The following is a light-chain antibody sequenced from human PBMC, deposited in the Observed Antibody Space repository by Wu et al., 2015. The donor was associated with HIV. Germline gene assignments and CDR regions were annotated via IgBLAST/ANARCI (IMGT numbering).Light chain of an antibody. J-gene: IGKJ4*01. V-gene: IGKV1-6*01. Sequence: AIQMTQSPSSLSASVGDGVTITCRASQGIGNNLGWYQHKPGRAPKLLIYGASSLQSGVPPRFGGSGYGTDFSLTIDSLQPEDFATYYCLQDYSYPYTFGGGPRSRSN. CDR3: LQDYSYPYT. CDR2: GAS. CDR1: QGIGNN.